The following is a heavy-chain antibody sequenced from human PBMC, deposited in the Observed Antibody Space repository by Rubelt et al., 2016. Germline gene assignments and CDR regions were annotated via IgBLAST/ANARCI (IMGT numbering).Heavy chain of an antibody. CDR3: ARQTIITMIVVLKPYYFDY. D-gene: IGHD3-22*01. Sequence: SWIRQPPGKGLEWIGYIYYSGDTNHNPSLKSRATISVDTSRNQFSPKLSSVTAADTAVYYCARQTIITMIVVLKPYYFDYWGQGTLVTVSS. V-gene: IGHV4-59*08. CDR2: IYYSGDT. J-gene: IGHJ4*02.